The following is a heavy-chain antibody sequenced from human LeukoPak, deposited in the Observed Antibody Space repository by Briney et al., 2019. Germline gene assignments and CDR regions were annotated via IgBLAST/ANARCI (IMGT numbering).Heavy chain of an antibody. CDR3: AKDPQWELPSPFDH. V-gene: IGHV3-20*04. Sequence: GGSLRLSCAASGFTFDDYGMSWVRQAPGKGLEWVSGINWNGGSTYYADSVKGRFSISRDNSKNTLYLLMNSLRAEDTAVYYCAKDPQWELPSPFDHWGQGTLVTVSS. CDR2: INWNGGST. J-gene: IGHJ4*02. D-gene: IGHD1-26*01. CDR1: GFTFDDYG.